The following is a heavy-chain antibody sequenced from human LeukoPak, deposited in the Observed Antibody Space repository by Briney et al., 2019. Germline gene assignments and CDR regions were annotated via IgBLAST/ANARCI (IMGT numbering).Heavy chain of an antibody. CDR3: ASMVRGVIIYFDY. V-gene: IGHV1-8*03. J-gene: IGHJ4*02. Sequence: GASVKVSCKASGYTFTSYDINWVRQATGQGLEWMGWMNPNSGNTGYAQKFQGRVTITRNTSISTAYMELSSLRSEDTAVYYCASMVRGVIIYFDYWGQGTLVTVSS. CDR1: GYTFTSYD. CDR2: MNPNSGNT. D-gene: IGHD3-10*01.